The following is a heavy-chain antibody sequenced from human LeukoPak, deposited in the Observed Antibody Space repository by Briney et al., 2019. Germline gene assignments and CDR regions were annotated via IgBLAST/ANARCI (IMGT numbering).Heavy chain of an antibody. Sequence: GGSLRLSCAASGFTFSSYSMNWVRQAPGKGLEWVSSISGSSSFIYYADSVKGRFTISRDNAKNSLYLQMNSLRAEDTAVYYCARSGDTAMVTGHFDYWGQGTL. CDR3: ARSGDTAMVTGHFDY. J-gene: IGHJ4*02. CDR2: ISGSSSFI. V-gene: IGHV3-21*01. CDR1: GFTFSSYS. D-gene: IGHD5-18*01.